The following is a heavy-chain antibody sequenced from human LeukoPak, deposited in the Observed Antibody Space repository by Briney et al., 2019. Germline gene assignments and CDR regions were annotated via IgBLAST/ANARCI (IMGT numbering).Heavy chain of an antibody. V-gene: IGHV1-69*01. CDR1: GGTFSSYA. CDR2: IIPIFGTA. D-gene: IGHD2-8*01. CDR3: ARDKMGGYCTN. J-gene: IGHJ4*02. Sequence: SVKVSCKASGGTFSSYAISWVRQAPGQGLEWRGGIIPIFGTANYAQKFQGRVTITADESTSTAHMELSSLRSEDTAVYYCARDKMGGYCTNWGQGTLVTVSS.